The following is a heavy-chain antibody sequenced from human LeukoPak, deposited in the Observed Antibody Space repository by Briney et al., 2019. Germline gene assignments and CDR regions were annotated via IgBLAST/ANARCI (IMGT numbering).Heavy chain of an antibody. CDR1: GGSFSGYY. CDR3: ATTRNYDFWSGLNMDV. Sequence: PSETLSLTCAVYGGSFSGYYWGWIRQPPGKGLEWIGSIYYSGSTYYNPSLKSRVTISVDTSKNQFPLKLSSVTAADTAVYYCATTRNYDFWSGLNMDVWGKGTTVTVSS. V-gene: IGHV4-39*01. J-gene: IGHJ6*03. D-gene: IGHD3-3*01. CDR2: IYYSGST.